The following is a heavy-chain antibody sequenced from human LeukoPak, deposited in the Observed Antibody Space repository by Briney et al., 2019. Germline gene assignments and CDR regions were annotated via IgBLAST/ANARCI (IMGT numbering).Heavy chain of an antibody. V-gene: IGHV4-34*01. Sequence: SETLPLTCAVYGGSFRGYYWSWIRQPPGKGLEWIGTTYYRGSTYYNPSLKSRVTISIDTDMSKNQFSLKLSSVTAADAAVYYCARLGCSGGNCCSRHWGQGTLVTVSS. D-gene: IGHD2-15*01. CDR1: GGSFRGYY. CDR2: TYYRGST. J-gene: IGHJ4*02. CDR3: ARLGCSGGNCCSRH.